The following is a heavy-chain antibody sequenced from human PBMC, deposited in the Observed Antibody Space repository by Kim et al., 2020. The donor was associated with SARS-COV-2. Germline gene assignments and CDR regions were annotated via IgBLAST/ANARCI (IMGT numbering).Heavy chain of an antibody. J-gene: IGHJ4*02. CDR1: GFTFSSYD. CDR3: ANGGSSSSWGHHY. Sequence: GGSLRLSCAASGFTFSSYDMHWVRQATGKGLEWVAAIGTAGSTNYPVASVKGLTTTTGDTNNTTQHLLINRLSGDATAVYYAANGGSSSSWGHHYCGQ. CDR2: IGTAGSTN. D-gene: IGHD6-13*01. V-gene: IGHV3-33*06.